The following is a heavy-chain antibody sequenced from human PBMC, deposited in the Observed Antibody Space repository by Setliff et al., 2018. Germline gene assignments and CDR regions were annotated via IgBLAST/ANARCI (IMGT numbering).Heavy chain of an antibody. CDR3: ARDVAAASGTYYYYYYMDV. V-gene: IGHV1-3*01. Sequence: GASVKVSCKASGYTFTSYVMHLVRQAPGERLEWMGWINADNGNTKYSQRFQGRVTITRDTSASTAYMELSSLRSEDTAVYYCARDVAAASGTYYYYYYMDVWGKGTTVTVSS. J-gene: IGHJ6*03. CDR2: INADNGNT. CDR1: GYTFTSYV. D-gene: IGHD6-13*01.